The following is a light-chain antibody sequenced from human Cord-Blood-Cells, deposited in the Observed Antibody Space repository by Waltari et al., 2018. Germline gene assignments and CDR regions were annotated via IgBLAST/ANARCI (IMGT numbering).Light chain of an antibody. CDR3: QQYGSSPPT. CDR2: GAS. J-gene: IGKJ1*01. V-gene: IGKV3-20*01. Sequence: EIGLTQAPGTRSLSPGERATRSCRAIQSVSSSYLAWYQQKPGQAPQLLLYGASSRATGIPDRFSGSGSGTDFTLTISRLEPEDFAVYYCQQYGSSPPTFGQGTKVEIK. CDR1: QSVSSSY.